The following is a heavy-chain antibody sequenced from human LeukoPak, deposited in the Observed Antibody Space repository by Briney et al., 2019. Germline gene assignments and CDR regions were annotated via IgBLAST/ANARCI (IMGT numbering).Heavy chain of an antibody. CDR2: IYPGDSDT. Sequence: GESLKISCKGSGYSFSSSWIGWVRQMPGKGLEWMGVIYPGDSDTRYSPSFEGQVTISVDKSINTAYLQWSSLKASDTAMYYCARHRSATAPLDYWAKEPLVTVS. CDR1: GYSFSSSW. V-gene: IGHV5-51*01. J-gene: IGHJ4*02. CDR3: ARHRSATAPLDY.